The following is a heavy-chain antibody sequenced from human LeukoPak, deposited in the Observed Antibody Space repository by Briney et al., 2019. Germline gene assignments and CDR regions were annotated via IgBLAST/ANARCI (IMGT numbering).Heavy chain of an antibody. CDR1: GFTFNSYS. J-gene: IGHJ4*02. CDR3: ARAHLTSGRVGYRTMDY. D-gene: IGHD4/OR15-4a*01. Sequence: KTGGSLRLSCAVSGFTFNSYSLNWVRQAPGKGLEWVSYISIRGDTTYYADSVNGRFTVFRDNVKNSLYLQMNRLRVEDTAVYYCARAHLTSGRVGYRTMDYWGQGTLVTVSS. V-gene: IGHV3-48*01. CDR2: ISIRGDTT.